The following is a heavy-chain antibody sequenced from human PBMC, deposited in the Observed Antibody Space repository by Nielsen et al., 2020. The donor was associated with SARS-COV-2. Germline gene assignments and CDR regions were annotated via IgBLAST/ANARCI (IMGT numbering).Heavy chain of an antibody. CDR1: GFTFDDYA. CDR3: AKFAVAGSLVDY. Sequence: SLKISCAASGFTFDDYAMHLVRQAPGKGLEWVSGISWNSGSIGYADSVKGRFTISRDNAKNSLYLQMNSLRAEDTALYYCAKFAVAGSLVDYWGQGTLVTVSS. D-gene: IGHD6-19*01. CDR2: ISWNSGSI. V-gene: IGHV3-9*01. J-gene: IGHJ4*02.